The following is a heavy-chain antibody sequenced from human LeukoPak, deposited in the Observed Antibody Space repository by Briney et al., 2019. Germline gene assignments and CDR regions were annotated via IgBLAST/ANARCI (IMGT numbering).Heavy chain of an antibody. D-gene: IGHD1-26*01. CDR2: VSESGDGT. CDR3: AKGKVNHLGALDF. Sequence: GGSLRLSCGASGFSFSSYAMSWVRQAPGKGLEWVSSVSESGDGTYYADSVMGRFIISRDNSRKTFHLQIDSLRADDTAIYYCAKGKVNHLGALDFWGQGTLVTVSS. CDR1: GFSFSSYA. J-gene: IGHJ4*02. V-gene: IGHV3-23*01.